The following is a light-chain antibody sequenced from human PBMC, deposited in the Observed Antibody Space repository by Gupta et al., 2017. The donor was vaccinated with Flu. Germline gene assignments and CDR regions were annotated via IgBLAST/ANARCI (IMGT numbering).Light chain of an antibody. CDR1: NSNIGINY. CDR2: KSN. V-gene: IGLV1-47*01. Sequence: SVLPPPPSTSGTPGPRVTFSCSGCNSNIGINYVYWYQQLPGAAPNLLIYKSNQRRSGVPERFSGSKSGTSASLAISGLRAEDEAEYYCATGDDSRSAVVFGGGTKLTVL. CDR3: ATGDDSRSAVV. J-gene: IGLJ2*01.